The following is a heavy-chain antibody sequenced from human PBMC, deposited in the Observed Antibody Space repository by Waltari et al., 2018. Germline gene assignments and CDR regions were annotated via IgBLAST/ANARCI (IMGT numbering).Heavy chain of an antibody. Sequence: QVQLQESGPGLVKPSETLSLPCAVSGYSISSGYYWGWIRQPPGQGLEWIGSIYHIGRTYNTPSLKSRVTISSDTSKNQFSLKLSSVTAADTAVYYCARRSGLGIFRGHFDYWGQGSLVTVSS. D-gene: IGHD7-27*01. CDR1: GYSISSGYY. J-gene: IGHJ4*02. CDR2: IYHIGRT. CDR3: ARRSGLGIFRGHFDY. V-gene: IGHV4-38-2*01.